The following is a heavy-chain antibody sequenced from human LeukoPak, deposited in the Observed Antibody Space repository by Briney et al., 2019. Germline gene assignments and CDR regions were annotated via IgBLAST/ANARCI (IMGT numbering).Heavy chain of an antibody. J-gene: IGHJ4*02. Sequence: GGSLRLSCAASGFTFSSYAMHWVRQAPGKRLEYVSAISSIGGSTYYANSVKGRFTISRDNSKNTLYLQMGSLRAEDMAVYYCARREWLALDYWGQGTLVTVSS. CDR3: ARREWLALDY. CDR1: GFTFSSYA. D-gene: IGHD6-19*01. CDR2: ISSIGGST. V-gene: IGHV3-64*01.